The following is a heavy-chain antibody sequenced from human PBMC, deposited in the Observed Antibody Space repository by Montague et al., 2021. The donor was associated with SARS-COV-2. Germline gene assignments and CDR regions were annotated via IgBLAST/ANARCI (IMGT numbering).Heavy chain of an antibody. CDR1: GFTVSSYG. D-gene: IGHD2-15*01. J-gene: IGHJ5*02. Sequence: SLRLSCAASGFTVSSYGMHWVRQAPGKGLEWVALIWYDGSNKYYXDSVKGRFTISRDNSKNTLYLQMNSLRAEDTAVYYCAREFGHCSGGHCYSAWGQGTLVTVSS. CDR3: AREFGHCSGGHCYSA. CDR2: IWYDGSNK. V-gene: IGHV3-33*01.